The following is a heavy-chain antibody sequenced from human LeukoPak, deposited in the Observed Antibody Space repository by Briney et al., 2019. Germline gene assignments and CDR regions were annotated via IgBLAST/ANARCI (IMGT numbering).Heavy chain of an antibody. Sequence: GASVKVSCKASGYTFTSYGISWVRQAPGQGLEWMGWISVYNGNTNYAQKLQGRVTLTTDTSTSTAYMELRSLRSDDTAVYYCARDRRDILTGPQSSDAFVIWGQGTMVTVSS. V-gene: IGHV1-18*01. CDR3: ARDRRDILTGPQSSDAFVI. CDR2: ISVYNGNT. J-gene: IGHJ3*02. CDR1: GYTFTSYG. D-gene: IGHD3-9*01.